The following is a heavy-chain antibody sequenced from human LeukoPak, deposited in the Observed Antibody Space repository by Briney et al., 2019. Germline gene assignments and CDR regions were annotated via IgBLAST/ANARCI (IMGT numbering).Heavy chain of an antibody. D-gene: IGHD3-10*01. CDR1: GYTFTSYG. J-gene: IGHJ3*02. CDR3: ARVLLEDAFDI. CDR2: ISAYNGNT. Sequence: ASVKVSCTASGYTFTSYGISWVRQAPGQGLEWMGWISAYNGNTNYAQKLQGRVTMATDTSTSTDYMELRSLRSDDTAVYYCARVLLEDAFDIWGQGTMVTVSS. V-gene: IGHV1-18*01.